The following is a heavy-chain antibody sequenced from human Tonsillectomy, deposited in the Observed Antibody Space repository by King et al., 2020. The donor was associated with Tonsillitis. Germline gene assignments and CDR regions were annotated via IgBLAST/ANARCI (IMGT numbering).Heavy chain of an antibody. Sequence: QLQESGPGLVKPSETLSLTCTVSGGSISSYFWSWIRQPAGKGLEWIGRIYTSGSTNYNPSLKSRVTMSVDTSKNQFSLKLSSVTAADSAVYYCARDRRIYYDSSDYHWFFDLWGRGTLVTFSS. CDR1: GGSISSYF. V-gene: IGHV4-4*07. CDR2: IYTSGST. D-gene: IGHD3-22*01. J-gene: IGHJ2*01. CDR3: ARDRRIYYDSSDYHWFFDL.